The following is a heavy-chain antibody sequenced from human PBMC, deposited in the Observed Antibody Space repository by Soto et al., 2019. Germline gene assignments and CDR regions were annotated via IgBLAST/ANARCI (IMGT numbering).Heavy chain of an antibody. CDR1: GYSFTSHF. D-gene: IGHD3-22*01. CDR3: ARDRYYYYDTSGHYSY. V-gene: IGHV1-3*04. J-gene: IGHJ4*02. CDR2: INTGNGNT. Sequence: QVQLVQSGAEVKKPGASMKVSCRTSGYSFTSHFIHWVRQAPGQRLEWMGWINTGNGNTRYSENLEGRVTITRATSASTVYMELSSLRSDDTAVYYCARDRYYYYDTSGHYSYWGQATLVTVSS.